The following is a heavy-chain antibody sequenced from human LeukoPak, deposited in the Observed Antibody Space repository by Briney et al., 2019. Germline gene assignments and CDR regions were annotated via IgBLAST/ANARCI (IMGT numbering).Heavy chain of an antibody. J-gene: IGHJ4*02. D-gene: IGHD4-17*01. CDR2: INPNSGGT. V-gene: IGHV1-2*02. CDR3: ARSPTMTNDFDY. Sequence: ASVKVSCKASGYTFTGYYMHWVRQAPGQGLEWMGWINPNSGGTNYAQKFQGRVTVTRDTSISTAYMELSRLRSDDTAVYYCARSPTMTNDFDYWGQGTLVTVSS. CDR1: GYTFTGYY.